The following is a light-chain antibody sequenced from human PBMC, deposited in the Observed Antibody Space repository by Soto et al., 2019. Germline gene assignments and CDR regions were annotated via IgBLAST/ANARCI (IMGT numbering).Light chain of an antibody. J-gene: IGKJ1*01. Sequence: EVVLTQSPATLSLSPGERATLSCRASQSVFSYLAWYQQRPGQAPRLLIYDASDRATGIPARFTGSGSGTDFTLTISSLEPDDFAVYYCHHRSNWPGTFGQGTKVEIK. CDR3: HHRSNWPGT. V-gene: IGKV3-11*01. CDR1: QSVFSY. CDR2: DAS.